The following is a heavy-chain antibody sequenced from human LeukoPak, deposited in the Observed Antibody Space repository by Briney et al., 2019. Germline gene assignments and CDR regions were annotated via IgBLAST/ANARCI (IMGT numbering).Heavy chain of an antibody. CDR1: GFTFSSYE. J-gene: IGHJ4*02. Sequence: GGSLRLSCAASGFTFSSYEMNWVRQAPGKGLEWVSYISSSGSTIYYADSVKGRFTISRDNAKNSLYLQMNSLRTEDTALYYCAKDKAEWELDYWGQGTLVTVSS. CDR2: ISSSGSTI. V-gene: IGHV3-48*03. D-gene: IGHD1-26*01. CDR3: AKDKAEWELDY.